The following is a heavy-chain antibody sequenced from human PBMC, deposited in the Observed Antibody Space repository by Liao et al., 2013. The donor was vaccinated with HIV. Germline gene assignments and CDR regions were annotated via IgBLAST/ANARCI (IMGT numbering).Heavy chain of an antibody. CDR1: GGSISSRGYY. CDR3: ARIPYYYDSSGSGPRFFDL. J-gene: IGHJ2*01. V-gene: IGHV4-39*07. D-gene: IGHD3-22*01. Sequence: QLQLQESGPGLVKPSETLSLTCTVSGGSISSRGYYWGWIRQPPGKGLEWIGIMYYSGSTNHNPSLKSRVTISVDTSKNQFSLKLRSVTAADTAVYYCARIPYYYDSSGSGPRFFDLWGRGTLVTVSS. CDR2: MYYSGST.